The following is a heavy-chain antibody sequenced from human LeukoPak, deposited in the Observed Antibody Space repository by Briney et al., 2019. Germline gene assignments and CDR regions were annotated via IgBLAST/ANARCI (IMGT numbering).Heavy chain of an antibody. J-gene: IGHJ5*02. Sequence: GSLRLSCAASGFTFSSYAMSWVRQPPGKGLEWIGEINHSGSTNYNPSLKSRVTISVDTSKNQFSLKLSSVTAADTAVYYCARGGYGGADNWFDPWGQGTLVTVSS. V-gene: IGHV4-34*01. CDR2: INHSGST. CDR3: ARGGYGGADNWFDP. CDR1: GFTFSSYA. D-gene: IGHD4-23*01.